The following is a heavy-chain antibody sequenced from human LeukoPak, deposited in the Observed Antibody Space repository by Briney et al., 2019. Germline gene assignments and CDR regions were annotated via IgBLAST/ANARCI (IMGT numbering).Heavy chain of an antibody. CDR1: GFTFSMYW. V-gene: IGHV3-7*01. CDR3: ATHSDWRFDF. Sequence: PGGSLGLSCTDSGFTFSMYWMSWVRQAPGKGLEWLASIKPDGSAAIYVDSMKGRFTISRDNAKNSLYLQMNSLTVEDTAVYYCATHSDWRFDFWGQGTLVTVSS. D-gene: IGHD6-19*01. CDR2: IKPDGSAA. J-gene: IGHJ4*02.